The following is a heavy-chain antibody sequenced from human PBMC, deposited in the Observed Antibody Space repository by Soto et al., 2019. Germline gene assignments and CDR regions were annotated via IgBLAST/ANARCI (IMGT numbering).Heavy chain of an antibody. CDR2: TYYRSKWYN. V-gene: IGHV6-1*01. CDR3: ARDVHTNCSGSPYFDY. J-gene: IGHJ4*02. Sequence: SQTLSLTCAISRDSVSSNSPAWNWIRQSPSRGLEWLGRTYYRSKWYNDYAVSVKSRITINPDTSKNQFSLQLNSVTPEDTAVYYCARDVHTNCSGSPYFDYWGQGTMVTVSS. CDR1: RDSVSSNSPA. D-gene: IGHD2-15*01.